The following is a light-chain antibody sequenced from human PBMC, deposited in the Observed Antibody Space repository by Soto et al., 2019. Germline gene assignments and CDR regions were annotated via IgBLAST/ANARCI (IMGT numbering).Light chain of an antibody. CDR2: DVS. V-gene: IGLV2-14*01. Sequence: QSALTQPASVSGSPGQSITISCTGTSSDVGGYNYVSWYQQHPGKAPKLMIYDVSNRPSGVSNRFSGSKSGNTASLTISGLQAEEEADYYCSSYTSSSTLVVFGGGTKQTVL. J-gene: IGLJ2*01. CDR3: SSYTSSSTLVV. CDR1: SSDVGGYNY.